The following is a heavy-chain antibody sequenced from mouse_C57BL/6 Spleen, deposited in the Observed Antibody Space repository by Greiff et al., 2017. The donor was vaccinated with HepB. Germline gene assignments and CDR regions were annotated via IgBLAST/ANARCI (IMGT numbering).Heavy chain of an antibody. CDR3: ARPGRTAQATSDY. CDR2: IYPGDGDT. J-gene: IGHJ2*01. CDR1: GYAFSSYW. V-gene: IGHV1-80*01. D-gene: IGHD3-2*02. Sequence: QVQLQQSGAELVKPGASVKISCKASGYAFSSYWMNWVKQRPGKGLEWIGQIYPGDGDTNYNGKFKGKATLTADKSSRTAYMQLSSLTSEDSAVYFCARPGRTAQATSDYWGQGTTLTVSS.